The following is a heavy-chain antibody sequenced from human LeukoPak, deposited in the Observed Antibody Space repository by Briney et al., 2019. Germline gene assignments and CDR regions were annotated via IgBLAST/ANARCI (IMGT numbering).Heavy chain of an antibody. V-gene: IGHV3-23*01. CDR3: AKSYFYCSSTSCPVYYYYYMDV. J-gene: IGHJ6*03. CDR1: GFTFSSYA. Sequence: GGSLRLSCAAPGFTFSSYAMSWVRQAPGKGLEWVSAISGSGGSTYYADSVKGRFTISRDNSKNTLYLQMNSLRAEDTAVYYCAKSYFYCSSTSCPVYYYYYMDVWGKGTTVTVSS. CDR2: ISGSGGST. D-gene: IGHD2-2*01.